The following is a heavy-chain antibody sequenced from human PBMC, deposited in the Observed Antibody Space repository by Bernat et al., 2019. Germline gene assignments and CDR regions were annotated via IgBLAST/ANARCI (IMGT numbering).Heavy chain of an antibody. D-gene: IGHD1-1*01. J-gene: IGHJ3*02. CDR2: IYPGDSGT. V-gene: IGHV5-51*01. CDR3: ARVSGTTNDAFDI. Sequence: EVQLVQSGAEVKKPGESLKISCKGSGYSFTSHWIGWVRQMTGKGLEWMGIIYPGDSGTRYSPFFQSKVTISAAKSISTAYLQWGSLRASDTAMYYCARVSGTTNDAFDIWGQGTMVTVSS. CDR1: GYSFTSHW.